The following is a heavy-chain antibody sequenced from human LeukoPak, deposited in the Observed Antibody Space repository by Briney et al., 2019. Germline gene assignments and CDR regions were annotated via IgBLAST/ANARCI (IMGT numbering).Heavy chain of an antibody. CDR2: ISSSSSTI. CDR1: GFRFSDYY. V-gene: IGHV3-11*01. CDR3: ARGQWLPIDAFDI. D-gene: IGHD6-19*01. Sequence: GGSLRLSCAASGFRFSDYYMGWLRQTPGKGLEWLSYISSSSSTIYYADSVKGRFTVSGDNAKSSLSLQMNSLRAEDTAVYYCARGQWLPIDAFDIWGQGTMVTVSS. J-gene: IGHJ3*02.